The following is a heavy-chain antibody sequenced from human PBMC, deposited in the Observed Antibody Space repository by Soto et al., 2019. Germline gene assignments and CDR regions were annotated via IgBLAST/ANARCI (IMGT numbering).Heavy chain of an antibody. CDR3: ARSRSRQSVVVRGRFNCWFDT. Sequence: ASVKVSCKASGYTFTSYDINWVRQATGQGLEWMGWMNPNSGNTGYAQKFQGRVTMTRNTSISTAYMELSSLRSEDTAVYYCARSRSRQSVVVRGRFNCWFDTWGQGTLVTVS. CDR2: MNPNSGNT. D-gene: IGHD3-10*01. J-gene: IGHJ5*02. CDR1: GYTFTSYD. V-gene: IGHV1-8*01.